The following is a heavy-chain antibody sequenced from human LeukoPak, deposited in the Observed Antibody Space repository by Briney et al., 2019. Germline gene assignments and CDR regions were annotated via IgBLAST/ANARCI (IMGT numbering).Heavy chain of an antibody. Sequence: GASVKVSCKASGYTFTGYYMHWVRQAPGQGLEWMGWINPNSGSTNYAQKFQGRVTMTRDTSISTAYMELSRLRSDDTAVYYCARVPSSIAARLGYFDYWGQGTLVTVSS. CDR2: INPNSGST. CDR1: GYTFTGYY. CDR3: ARVPSSIAARLGYFDY. V-gene: IGHV1-2*02. D-gene: IGHD6-6*01. J-gene: IGHJ4*02.